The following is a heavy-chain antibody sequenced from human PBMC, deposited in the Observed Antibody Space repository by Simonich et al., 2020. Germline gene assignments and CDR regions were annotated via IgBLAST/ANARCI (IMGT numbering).Heavy chain of an antibody. CDR1: GFTFSSYS. J-gene: IGHJ4*02. Sequence: GGGLVKPGGSLRLSCAASGFTFSSYSMNWVRQAPGKGLEWVSSISSSSSYIYYADSVKGRFTISSDNAKNSLYLQMNSLRAEDTAVYYCARDTSYYGSGSYYFDYWGQGTLVTVSS. CDR2: ISSSSSYI. CDR3: ARDTSYYGSGSYYFDY. D-gene: IGHD3-10*01. V-gene: IGHV3-21*01.